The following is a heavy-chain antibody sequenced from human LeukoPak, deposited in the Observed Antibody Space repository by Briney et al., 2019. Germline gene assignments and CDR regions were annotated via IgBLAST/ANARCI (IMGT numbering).Heavy chain of an antibody. V-gene: IGHV3-21*01. CDR2: ISSSSSYI. Sequence: GGSLRLSCAASGFTFSSYSMNWARQAPGKGLEWVSSISSSSSYIYYADSVKGRFTISRDNAKNSLYLQMNSLRAEDTAVYYCARDGRITIFGVVILDYWGQGTLVTVSS. CDR3: ARDGRITIFGVVILDY. J-gene: IGHJ4*02. D-gene: IGHD3-3*01. CDR1: GFTFSSYS.